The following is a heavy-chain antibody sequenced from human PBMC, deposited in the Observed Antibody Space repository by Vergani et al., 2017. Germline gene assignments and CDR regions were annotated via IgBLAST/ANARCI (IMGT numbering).Heavy chain of an antibody. Sequence: QVQLVESGGGVVQRGGSLRLSCATSGFTLSNYDMQWIRQGPGKGLEFVDFIKFDGSNQNYADSVKGRFSLSRDFSKNTLYLQRNSRRSDATATYYCAKHFRGWGSDYGGKGTQVIVSS. CDR2: IKFDGSNQ. J-gene: IGHJ4*02. V-gene: IGHV3-30*02. CDR3: AKHFRGWGSDY. CDR1: GFTLSNYD. D-gene: IGHD3-16*01.